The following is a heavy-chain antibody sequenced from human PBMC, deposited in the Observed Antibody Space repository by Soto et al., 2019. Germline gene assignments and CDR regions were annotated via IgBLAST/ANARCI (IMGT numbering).Heavy chain of an antibody. J-gene: IGHJ5*02. V-gene: IGHV1-2*02. Sequence: QVQLVQSGAEVKKPGASVKVSCKASGYTFTGYYMHWVRQAPGQGLEWMGWINPNSGGTNYAQKFQGRVTMTRETSISTAYMELSRLRSDDTVVYYCARDGGAAAGYNWFDPWGQGTLVTVSS. CDR2: INPNSGGT. D-gene: IGHD6-13*01. CDR1: GYTFTGYY. CDR3: ARDGGAAAGYNWFDP.